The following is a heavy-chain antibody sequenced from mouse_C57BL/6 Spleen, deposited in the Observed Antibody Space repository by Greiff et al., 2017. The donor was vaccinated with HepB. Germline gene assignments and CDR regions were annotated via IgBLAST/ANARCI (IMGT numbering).Heavy chain of an antibody. D-gene: IGHD2-5*01. CDR2: ISDGGSYT. J-gene: IGHJ2*01. CDR3: ARTPAYSKHGGFDD. V-gene: IGHV5-4*03. Sequence: DVMLVESGGGLVKPGGSLKLSCAASGFTFSSYAMSWVRQTPEKRLEWVATISDGGSYTYYPDNVKGRFTISRDNAKNNLYLQMSHLKSEDTAMYYCARTPAYSKHGGFDDWGKGTTLTVSS. CDR1: GFTFSSYA.